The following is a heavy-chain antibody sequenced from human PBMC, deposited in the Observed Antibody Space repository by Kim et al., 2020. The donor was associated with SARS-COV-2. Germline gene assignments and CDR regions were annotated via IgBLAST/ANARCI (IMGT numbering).Heavy chain of an antibody. CDR3: ARDRVREQLASLGFDP. Sequence: SLKSLVTIAVDTSKNQFSRKLSSVTAADTAVYYCARDRVREQLASLGFDPWGQGTLVTVSS. V-gene: IGHV4-59*01. J-gene: IGHJ5*02. D-gene: IGHD6-6*01.